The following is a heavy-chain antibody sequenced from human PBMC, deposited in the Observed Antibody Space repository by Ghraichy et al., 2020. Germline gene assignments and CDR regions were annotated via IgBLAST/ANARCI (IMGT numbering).Heavy chain of an antibody. D-gene: IGHD3-10*01. J-gene: IGHJ4*02. CDR3: ARLRGYGSGSYSPFDY. CDR2: IYYSGST. CDR1: GGSISSYY. Sequence: SQTLSLTCTVSGGSISSYYWSWIRQPPGKGLEWIGYIYYSGSTNYNPSLKSRVTISVDTSKNQFSLKLSSVTAADTAVYYCARLRGYGSGSYSPFDYWGQGTLVTVSS. V-gene: IGHV4-59*08.